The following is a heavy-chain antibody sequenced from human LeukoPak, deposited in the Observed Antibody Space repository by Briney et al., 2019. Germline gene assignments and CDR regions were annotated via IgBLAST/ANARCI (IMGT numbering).Heavy chain of an antibody. CDR1: GFTFSSYA. CDR2: ISGSGGST. D-gene: IGHD2-2*01. J-gene: IGHJ6*02. Sequence: GGSLRLSCAASGFTFSSYAMSWVRQAPGKGLEWVSAISGSGGSTYYADSVKGRLTISRDNSKKTLYLHLNSLRVEDAAVYYCAKVYCSSTSCPAARYGMDVWGQGTTVTVSS. V-gene: IGHV3-23*01. CDR3: AKVYCSSTSCPAARYGMDV.